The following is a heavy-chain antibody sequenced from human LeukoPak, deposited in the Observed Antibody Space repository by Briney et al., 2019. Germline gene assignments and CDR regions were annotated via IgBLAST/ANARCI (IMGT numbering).Heavy chain of an antibody. D-gene: IGHD6-13*01. CDR1: GYSFTSYW. V-gene: IGHV5-51*01. Sequence: GESLKISCKGSGYSFTSYWIGWVRQMPGKGLEWMGIIYPGDSDTRYSPSFQGQVTISADKSISTAYLQWSSLKASDTAMYYYARVKGIAAAIEGHDYWGQGTLVTVSS. CDR3: ARVKGIAAAIEGHDY. CDR2: IYPGDSDT. J-gene: IGHJ4*02.